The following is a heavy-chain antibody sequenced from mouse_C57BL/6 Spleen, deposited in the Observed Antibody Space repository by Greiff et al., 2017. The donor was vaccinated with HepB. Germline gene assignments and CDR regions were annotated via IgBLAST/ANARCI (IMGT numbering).Heavy chain of an antibody. Sequence: VQLKESGPVLVKPGPSVKISCKASGFTFTDYYMHWVKQSHGKSLEWIGLVYPYNGGTSYNQKFKGKATLTVDTSSSTAYMELNSLTSEDSAVYYCARGGDSITTVEVPYGFDYWGQGTTLTVSS. J-gene: IGHJ2*01. CDR2: VYPYNGGT. CDR3: ARGGDSITTVEVPYGFDY. CDR1: GFTFTDYY. D-gene: IGHD1-1*01. V-gene: IGHV1-36*01.